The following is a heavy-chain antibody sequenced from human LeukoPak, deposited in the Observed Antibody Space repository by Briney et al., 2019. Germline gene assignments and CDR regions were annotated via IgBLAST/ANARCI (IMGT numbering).Heavy chain of an antibody. J-gene: IGHJ4*02. CDR2: ISYDGSNK. V-gene: IGHV3-30-3*01. CDR3: ARVNSRSGYSSAVDY. Sequence: PGGSLRLSCAASGFTFSSYAMHWVRQAPGKGLEWVAVISYDGSNKYYADSVKGRFTISRDNSKNTLYLQTNSLRAEDTAVYYCARVNSRSGYSSAVDYWGQGTLVTVSS. CDR1: GFTFSSYA. D-gene: IGHD3-22*01.